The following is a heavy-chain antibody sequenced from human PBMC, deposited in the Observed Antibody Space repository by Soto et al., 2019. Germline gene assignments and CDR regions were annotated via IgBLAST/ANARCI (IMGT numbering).Heavy chain of an antibody. CDR1: GGSFSGYY. V-gene: IGHV4-34*01. D-gene: IGHD2-2*02. Sequence: SETLSLTCAVYGGSFSGYYWSWIRQPPGKGLEWIGEINHSGSTNYNPSLKSLVTISVDTSKNQFSLKLSSVTAADTAVYYCARARGRYCSSTSCYTGNWFDPWGQGTLVTVSS. J-gene: IGHJ5*02. CDR3: ARARGRYCSSTSCYTGNWFDP. CDR2: INHSGST.